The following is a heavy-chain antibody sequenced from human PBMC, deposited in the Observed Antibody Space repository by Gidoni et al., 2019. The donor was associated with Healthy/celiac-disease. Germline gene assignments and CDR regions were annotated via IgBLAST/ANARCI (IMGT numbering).Heavy chain of an antibody. Sequence: QVQLVQSGAEVKKPGSSVKVSCKASGGTFSSYAISWVRQAPGQGLEWMGGIIPIFGTANYAQKFQGRVTITADKSTSTAYMELSSLRSEDTAVYYCARGGSYDFWSGSPSYYYYYYMDVWGKGTTVTVSS. J-gene: IGHJ6*03. D-gene: IGHD3-3*01. CDR3: ARGGSYDFWSGSPSYYYYYYMDV. V-gene: IGHV1-69*06. CDR2: IIPIFGTA. CDR1: GGTFSSYA.